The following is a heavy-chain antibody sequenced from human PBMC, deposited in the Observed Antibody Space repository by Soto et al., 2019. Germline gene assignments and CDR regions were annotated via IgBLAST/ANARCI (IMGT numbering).Heavy chain of an antibody. D-gene: IGHD3-9*01. CDR3: AREAWHYDILTGYYIPYYYYGMDV. CDR1: GFTFSDYY. J-gene: IGHJ6*02. Sequence: GGSLRLSCAASGFTFSDYYMSWIRQAPGKGLEWVSYISSSGSTIYYADSVKGRFTISRDNAKNSLYLQMNSLRAEDTAVYYCAREAWHYDILTGYYIPYYYYGMDVWGQGTTVTVSS. CDR2: ISSSGSTI. V-gene: IGHV3-11*01.